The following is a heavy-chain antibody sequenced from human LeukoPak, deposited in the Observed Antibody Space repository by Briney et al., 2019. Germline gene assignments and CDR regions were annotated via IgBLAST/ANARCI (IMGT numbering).Heavy chain of an antibody. V-gene: IGHV1-46*01. D-gene: IGHD5-24*01. J-gene: IGHJ4*02. Sequence: ASVKVSCKASGYTFTSYFMHWVRQAPGQGLEWMGIINPSGGSTSYAQKSQGRVTMTRDTSTNAVYMELSSLRSEDTAVYYCARGVEMATMVWGQGTLVTVSS. CDR3: ARGVEMATMV. CDR1: GYTFTSYF. CDR2: INPSGGST.